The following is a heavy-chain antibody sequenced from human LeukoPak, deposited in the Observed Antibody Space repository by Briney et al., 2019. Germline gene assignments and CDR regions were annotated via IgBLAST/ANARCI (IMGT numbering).Heavy chain of an antibody. CDR2: ITGKSDTI. CDR3: VRDHAYAFDM. J-gene: IGHJ3*02. V-gene: IGHV3-48*01. CDR1: AFIFSNYP. D-gene: IGHD3-16*01. Sequence: GGSLRLSCAASAFIFSNYPMNWVRQAPGKGLEWVSYITGKSDTIYYADSVKGRFIISRDNAKNSLYLQMNSLRAEDTAIYYCVRDHAYAFDMWGQGTRVTVSS.